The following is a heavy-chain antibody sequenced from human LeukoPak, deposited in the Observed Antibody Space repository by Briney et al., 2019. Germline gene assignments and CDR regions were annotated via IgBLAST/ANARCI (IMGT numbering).Heavy chain of an antibody. D-gene: IGHD2-2*01. CDR2: IIPIFGTA. CDR1: GGTFSSYA. V-gene: IGHV1-69*05. J-gene: IGHJ4*02. CDR3: ARDLLVLVPAANEGFDY. Sequence: SVKVSCKASGGTFSSYAISWVRQAPGQGLEWMGGIIPIFGTASYAQKFQGRVTITTDESTSTAYMELSSLRSEDTAVYYCARDLLVLVPAANEGFDYWGQGTLVTVSS.